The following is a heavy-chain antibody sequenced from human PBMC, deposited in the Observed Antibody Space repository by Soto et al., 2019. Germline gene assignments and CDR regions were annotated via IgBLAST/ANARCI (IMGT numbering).Heavy chain of an antibody. J-gene: IGHJ6*03. CDR2: IYSGGST. V-gene: IGHV3-53*04. CDR3: AREGSRKRPYYYYYMDV. CDR1: GFTVSSNY. Sequence: GGSLRLSCAASGFTVSSNYMSWVRQAPGKGLEWVSVIYSGGSTYYADSVKGRFTISRHNSKNTLYLQMNSLRAEDTAVYYCAREGSRKRPYYYYYMDVWGKGTTVTVSS. D-gene: IGHD1-1*01.